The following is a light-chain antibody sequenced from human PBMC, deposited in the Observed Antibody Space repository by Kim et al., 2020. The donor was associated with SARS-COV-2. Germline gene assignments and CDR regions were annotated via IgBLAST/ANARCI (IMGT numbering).Light chain of an antibody. Sequence: DIVMTQSPLSLPVTPGKRASISCRSSQSLLHSNGYNYLDWYLQKPGQSPQLLIYLGSNRASGVPDRFSGSGSGTDFTLKISRLEAEDVGVYYCMQALQTPGMFGQGTKVDIK. CDR1: QSLLHSNGYNY. CDR3: MQALQTPGM. V-gene: IGKV2-28*01. CDR2: LGS. J-gene: IGKJ1*01.